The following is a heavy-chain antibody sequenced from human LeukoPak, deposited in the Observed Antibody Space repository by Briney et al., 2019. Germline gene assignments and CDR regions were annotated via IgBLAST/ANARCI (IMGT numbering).Heavy chain of an antibody. CDR3: AKDVAIFGVVTTKFDSGFDY. V-gene: IGHV3-9*01. D-gene: IGHD3-3*01. Sequence: GGSLRLSCAASGFTFDDYAMHWVRPAPGKGLEWVAGISWNSGSIGYADSVKGRFTISRDNAKNSLYLQMNSLRAEDTALYYCAKDVAIFGVVTTKFDSGFDYWGQGTLVTVSS. CDR1: GFTFDDYA. J-gene: IGHJ4*02. CDR2: ISWNSGSI.